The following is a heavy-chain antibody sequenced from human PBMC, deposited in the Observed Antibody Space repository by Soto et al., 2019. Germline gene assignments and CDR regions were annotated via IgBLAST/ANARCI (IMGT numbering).Heavy chain of an antibody. J-gene: IGHJ4*02. CDR1: GFTFSSYV. CDR3: AKEGRDILTGSRYYFDY. CDR2: ISGSGGST. D-gene: IGHD3-9*01. V-gene: IGHV3-23*01. Sequence: GGSLRLSCAASGFTFSSYVMSWVRQAPGKGLEWVSAISGSGGSTYYADSVKGRFTISRDNSKNTLYLQMNSLRAEDTAVYYCAKEGRDILTGSRYYFDYWGQGTLVTVSS.